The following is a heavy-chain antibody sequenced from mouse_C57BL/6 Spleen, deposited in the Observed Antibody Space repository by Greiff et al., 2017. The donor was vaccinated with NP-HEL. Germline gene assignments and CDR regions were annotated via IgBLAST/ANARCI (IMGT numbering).Heavy chain of an antibody. CDR2: IYPGDGDT. J-gene: IGHJ2*01. CDR1: GYAFSSSW. V-gene: IGHV1-82*01. Sequence: VQLQQSGPELVKPGASVKISCKASGYAFSSSWMNWVKQRPGKGLEWIGRIYPGDGDTNYNGKFKGKATLTADKSSSTAYMKLSSLTSEDSAVYFCARYTPGYFDYWGQGTTLTVSS. CDR3: ARYTPGYFDY.